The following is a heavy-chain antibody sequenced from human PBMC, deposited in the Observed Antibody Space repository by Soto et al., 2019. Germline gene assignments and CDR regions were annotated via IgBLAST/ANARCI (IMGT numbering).Heavy chain of an antibody. CDR3: AKDCCTNGVCYVDY. CDR2: ISGSGGST. D-gene: IGHD2-8*01. Sequence: EVQLLESGGGLVQPGGSLRLSCAASGFTFSSYGMSWVRQAPGKGLEWVSGISGSGGSTYYADSVKGRFTISRDNSKKKHYLQMNSMRAEDTAVYYCAKDCCTNGVCYVDYWGQGTLVTVSS. V-gene: IGHV3-23*01. CDR1: GFTFSSYG. J-gene: IGHJ4*02.